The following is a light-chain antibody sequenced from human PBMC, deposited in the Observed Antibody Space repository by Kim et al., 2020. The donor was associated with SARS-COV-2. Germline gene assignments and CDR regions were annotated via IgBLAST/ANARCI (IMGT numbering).Light chain of an antibody. Sequence: SASVGDRVTIAGRASQSISSWLAWYQVKPGKAPKLLINKASSLESGVPSSFSGSGSGTEFTLTISSLQPDDFATYYCQQYKSYPYTFGQGTKLEI. CDR1: QSISSW. CDR2: KAS. CDR3: QQYKSYPYT. J-gene: IGKJ2*01. V-gene: IGKV1-5*03.